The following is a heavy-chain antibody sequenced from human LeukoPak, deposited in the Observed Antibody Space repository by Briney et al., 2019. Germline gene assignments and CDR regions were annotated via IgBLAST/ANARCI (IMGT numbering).Heavy chain of an antibody. CDR1: GGSFSGYY. J-gene: IGHJ4*02. Sequence: SETLSLTCAVYGGSFSGYYWSWIRQPPGKGLEWIGEINHSGSTNYNPSLKSRVTISVGTSKNQFSLKLSSVTAADTAVYYCAKDLFGSGSYEYWGQGTLVTVSS. CDR2: INHSGST. D-gene: IGHD3-10*01. CDR3: AKDLFGSGSYEY. V-gene: IGHV4-34*01.